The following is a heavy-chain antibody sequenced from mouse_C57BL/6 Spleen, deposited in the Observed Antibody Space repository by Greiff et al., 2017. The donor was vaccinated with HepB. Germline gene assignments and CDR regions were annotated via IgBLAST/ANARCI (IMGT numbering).Heavy chain of an antibody. D-gene: IGHD2-5*01. V-gene: IGHV2-4*01. CDR3: ATSTGDSNYEEYAVDY. J-gene: IGHJ4*01. Sequence: QVQLKESGPGLVQPSQSLSITCTVSGFSLTSYVVHWVRQPPGKGLEWLGVIWSGGSTDYNAAFISRLSIRKDNSKSQVFFKMNSLQAVDTAIYYCATSTGDSNYEEYAVDYWGQGTSVTVSS. CDR2: IWSGGST. CDR1: GFSLTSYV.